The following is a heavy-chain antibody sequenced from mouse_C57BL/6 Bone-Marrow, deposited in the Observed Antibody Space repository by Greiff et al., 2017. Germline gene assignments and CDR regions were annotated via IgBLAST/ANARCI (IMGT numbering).Heavy chain of an antibody. V-gene: IGHV2-9*01. CDR3: AKIAYYRNHRYVDV. J-gene: IGHJ1*03. CDR1: GFSFTSYG. Sequence: VKLVESGPGLVAPSPSLSITCTVSGFSFTSYGVDWVRQPPGKGLEWLGVIWGGGSTNYNSALMSRLSISKDNSNSQVFLKMNSLQTDDTAMYYCAKIAYYRNHRYVDVWGKGTTVTVSS. D-gene: IGHD2-5*01. CDR2: IWGGGST.